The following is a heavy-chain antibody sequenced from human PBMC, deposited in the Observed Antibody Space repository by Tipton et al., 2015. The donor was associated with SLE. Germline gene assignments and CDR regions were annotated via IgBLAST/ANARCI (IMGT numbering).Heavy chain of an antibody. D-gene: IGHD3-3*01. CDR1: GFTFSSYA. V-gene: IGHV3-30*04. CDR2: ISYDGSNK. CDR3: ARDPGRITIFGVGWSDY. J-gene: IGHJ4*02. Sequence: RSLRLSCAASGFTFSSYAMHWVRQAPGKGLEWVAVISYDGSNKCYADSVKGRFTISRDNSKNTLYLQMNSLRAEDTAVYYCARDPGRITIFGVGWSDYWGQGTLVTVSS.